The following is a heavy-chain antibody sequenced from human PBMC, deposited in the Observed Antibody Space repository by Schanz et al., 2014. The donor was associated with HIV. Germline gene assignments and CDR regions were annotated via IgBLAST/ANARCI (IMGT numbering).Heavy chain of an antibody. V-gene: IGHV4-34*01. Sequence: QVQLQQWGAGLLKPSETLSLTCAVYGGSFSGYYWTWIRQPPGKGLEWIGRINHSGSTNYNPSLKSRVTMSADTSKNQFSLKLSSVTAADTAIYYCARDNHVVPAAVWGLGTQVTVST. D-gene: IGHD2-2*01. CDR1: GGSFSGYY. J-gene: IGHJ1*01. CDR3: ARDNHVVPAAV. CDR2: INHSGST.